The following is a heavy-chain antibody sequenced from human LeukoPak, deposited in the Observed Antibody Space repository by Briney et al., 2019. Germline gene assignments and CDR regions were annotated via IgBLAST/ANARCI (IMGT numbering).Heavy chain of an antibody. D-gene: IGHD3-22*01. CDR2: ISSSGSTI. Sequence: GGSLRLSCAASGFTFSSYEMNWVRQAPGKGLEWVSYISSSGSTIYYADSVKGRFTISRDNAKNSLYLQMNSLRAEDTAVYYCARDLYRTVVVPHYFDYWGQGTLVTVSS. CDR3: ARDLYRTVVVPHYFDY. J-gene: IGHJ4*02. CDR1: GFTFSSYE. V-gene: IGHV3-48*03.